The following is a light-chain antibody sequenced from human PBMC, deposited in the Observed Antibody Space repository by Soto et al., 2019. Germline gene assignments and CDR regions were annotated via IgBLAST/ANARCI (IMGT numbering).Light chain of an antibody. J-gene: IGKJ5*01. CDR1: QSISTY. CDR2: AAS. V-gene: IGKV1-39*01. CDR3: QQSYRTPIT. Sequence: DIPLTQSPSPLSASVGDRVAIPCLASQSISTYLNWYQQKPGKAPKVLIYAASNLQSGVPPRFSGSGSGTDFTLTISSLQPEDVATYFCQQSYRTPITFGQGTRLEI.